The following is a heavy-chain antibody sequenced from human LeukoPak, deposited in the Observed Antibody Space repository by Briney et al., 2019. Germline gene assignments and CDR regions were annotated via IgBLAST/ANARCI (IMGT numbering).Heavy chain of an antibody. CDR3: ARAAPITMIVVVIDDAFDI. CDR1: GFTFSSYW. D-gene: IGHD3-22*01. V-gene: IGHV3-7*01. J-gene: IGHJ3*02. CDR2: IKQDGSEK. Sequence: GGSLRLSCAASGFTFSSYWMSWVRQAPGKGLEWVANIKQDGSEKYYVDSVKGRFTISRDNAENSLYLQMNSLRAEDTAVYYCARAAPITMIVVVIDDAFDIWGQGTMVTVSS.